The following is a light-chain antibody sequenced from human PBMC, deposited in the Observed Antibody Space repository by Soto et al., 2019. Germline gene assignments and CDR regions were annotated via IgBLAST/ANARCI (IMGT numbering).Light chain of an antibody. CDR3: SSYTGSATDV. CDR2: DVS. CDR1: SSDVGGYNF. Sequence: QSALTQPASVSGSPGQSITISCTGTSSDVGGYNFVSWYQQYPGKAPKLMIFDVSNRPSGISDRFSGFKSGDTASLTISGLQAEDEADYYCSSYTGSATDVFGTGTKVTVL. J-gene: IGLJ1*01. V-gene: IGLV2-14*01.